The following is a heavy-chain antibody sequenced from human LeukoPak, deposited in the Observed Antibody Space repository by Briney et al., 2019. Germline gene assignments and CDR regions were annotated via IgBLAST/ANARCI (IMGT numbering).Heavy chain of an antibody. V-gene: IGHV1-2*02. D-gene: IGHD3-3*01. J-gene: IGHJ6*03. Sequence: ASVKVSCKASGYIFTDYYVQWVRLAPGQGLEWMGWINPNSGGTNYAHKFQGRITLTRDTSISTAYMELSGLRSDDTAIYYCARIRFLESSAQWYYYYYMDVWGKGTTVTVSS. CDR2: INPNSGGT. CDR1: GYIFTDYY. CDR3: ARIRFLESSAQWYYYYYMDV.